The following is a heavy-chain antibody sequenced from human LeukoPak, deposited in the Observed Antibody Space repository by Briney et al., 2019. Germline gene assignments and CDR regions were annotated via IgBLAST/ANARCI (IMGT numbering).Heavy chain of an antibody. CDR1: GGSIRSYY. CDR3: ARFYVWGSYRLFDAFDI. J-gene: IGHJ3*02. CDR2: IYYSGST. D-gene: IGHD3-16*02. V-gene: IGHV4-59*01. Sequence: PSETLSLTCTVSGGSIRSYYWSWIRQPPGKGLEWIGYIYYSGSTNYNPSLKSRVSISVDTSKNQFSLKLSSVTAADTAVYYCARFYVWGSYRLFDAFDIWGQGTMVTVSS.